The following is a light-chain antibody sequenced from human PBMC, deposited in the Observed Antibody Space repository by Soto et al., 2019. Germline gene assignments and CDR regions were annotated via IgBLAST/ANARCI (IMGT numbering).Light chain of an antibody. V-gene: IGKV1-5*03. Sequence: DIQMTQSPSTLSASVGDRVTITCRASQSISSWVAWYQQKPGKAPKLLIYRASTLESGVTSKFSGSESGTEFTLPINRVQPVDLAPYSFKEYSSWWTFGRGTKVEIK. CDR1: QSISSW. CDR2: RAS. J-gene: IGKJ1*01. CDR3: KEYSSWWT.